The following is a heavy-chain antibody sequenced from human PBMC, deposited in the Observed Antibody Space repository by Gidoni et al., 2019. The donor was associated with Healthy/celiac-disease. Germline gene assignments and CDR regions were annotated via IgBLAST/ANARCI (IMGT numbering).Heavy chain of an antibody. V-gene: IGHV3-21*01. CDR1: GFTFSSYS. CDR2: ISSSSSYI. D-gene: IGHD1-7*01. CDR3: ARASPTGTTPRWDFDY. J-gene: IGHJ4*02. Sequence: EVQLVESGGGLVKPGGSLRLSCAASGFTFSSYSMNWVRQAPGKGLEWVSSISSSSSYIHYADSVKGRFTISRDNAKNSLYLQMNSLRAEDTAVYYCARASPTGTTPRWDFDYWGQGTLVTVSS.